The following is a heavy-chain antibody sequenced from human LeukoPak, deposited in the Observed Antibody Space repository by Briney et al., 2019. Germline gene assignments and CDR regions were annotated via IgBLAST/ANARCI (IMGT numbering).Heavy chain of an antibody. D-gene: IGHD3-3*01. Sequence: PGGSLRLSCAASGFTVSSNYMSWVRQAPGKGLEWVSVIYNGGSTYYADSVKGRFTISRDNSKNTLYLQMNSLRAEDTAVYYCASLNLEWASFDPWGQGTLVTVSS. CDR2: IYNGGST. CDR3: ASLNLEWASFDP. CDR1: GFTVSSNY. J-gene: IGHJ5*02. V-gene: IGHV3-53*01.